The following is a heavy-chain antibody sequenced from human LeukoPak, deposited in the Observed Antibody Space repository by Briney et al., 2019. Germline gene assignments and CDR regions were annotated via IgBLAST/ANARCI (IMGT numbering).Heavy chain of an antibody. J-gene: IGHJ4*02. CDR3: ARLGLEDY. V-gene: IGHV1-2*02. Sequence: ASVKVSCKASGYTFTDYFIHWVRQAPGQGLEWMGWINPNSGGTKYAQKFQGRVTMTRDTSISTAYMEVSRLRYDDTAVYYCARLGLEDYWGQGTLVTVSS. D-gene: IGHD3-16*01. CDR2: INPNSGGT. CDR1: GYTFTDYF.